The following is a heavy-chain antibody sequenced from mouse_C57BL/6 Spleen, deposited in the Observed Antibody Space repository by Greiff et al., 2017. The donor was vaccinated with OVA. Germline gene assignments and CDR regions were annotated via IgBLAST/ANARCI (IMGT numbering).Heavy chain of an antibody. CDR3: TDNYYGSSYNY. Sequence: VQLQQSGAELVRPGASVKLSCTASGFNIKDYYMHWVKQRPEQGLEWIGRIDPEDGDTEYAPKFQGKATMTADTSSNTAYLQLSSLTSEDTAVYYCTDNYYGSSYNYWGQGTTLTVSS. CDR1: GFNIKDYY. CDR2: IDPEDGDT. J-gene: IGHJ2*01. V-gene: IGHV14-1*01. D-gene: IGHD1-1*01.